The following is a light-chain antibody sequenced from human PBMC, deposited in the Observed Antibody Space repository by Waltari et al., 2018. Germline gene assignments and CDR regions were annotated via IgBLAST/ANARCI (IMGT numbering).Light chain of an antibody. V-gene: IGLV3-21*04. CDR3: QVWDSSSAHVV. CDR2: DDS. Sequence: SYVLTQPPSVSVAPGKTARITCGGNNIGRQSVHWFHQKPGQPPVMVIYDDSDRPSGIPERFSGSNSGNTANLTISRVEAGDEADYYCQVWDSSSAHVVFGGGTKLTVL. CDR1: NIGRQS. J-gene: IGLJ2*01.